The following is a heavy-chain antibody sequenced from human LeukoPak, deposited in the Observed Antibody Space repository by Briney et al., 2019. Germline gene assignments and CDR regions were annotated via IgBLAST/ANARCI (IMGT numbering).Heavy chain of an antibody. CDR1: GGSFSGYY. J-gene: IGHJ6*02. V-gene: IGHV4-34*01. CDR2: INHSGST. D-gene: IGHD3-3*01. CDR3: ARGRITIFGVVRYGMDV. Sequence: SETLSLTCAVYGGSFSGYYWSWIRQPPGKGLEWIGEINHSGSTNYNPSLKSRVTISIDTSKNQFSLKLSSVTAADTAVYYCARGRITIFGVVRYGMDVWGQGTTVTVSS.